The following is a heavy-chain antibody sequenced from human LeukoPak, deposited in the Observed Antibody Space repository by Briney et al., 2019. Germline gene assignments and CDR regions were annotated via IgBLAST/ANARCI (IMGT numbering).Heavy chain of an antibody. J-gene: IGHJ1*01. CDR2: IKSDGKT. CDR1: GFTFSRYW. D-gene: IGHD3-22*01. CDR3: ARAPSEVGGYYLEYFRH. Sequence: GGSLRLSCEASGFTFSRYWMHWVRQAPGKGLVWVSRIKSDGKTNYADSVKGRFTISRDNAKNTVSLQMDSLRAEDTGVYYCARAPSEVGGYYLEYFRHWGQGTLVTVSS. V-gene: IGHV3-74*01.